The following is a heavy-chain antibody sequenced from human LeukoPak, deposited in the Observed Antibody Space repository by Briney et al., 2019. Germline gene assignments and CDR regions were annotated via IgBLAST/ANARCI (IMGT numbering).Heavy chain of an antibody. CDR3: AKSGMIAYYYYMDV. V-gene: IGHV3-30-3*02. D-gene: IGHD3-22*01. CDR1: GFTFSSYA. CDR2: ISYDGSNK. Sequence: QPGGSLRLSCAASGFTFSSYAMHWVRQAPGKGLEWVAVISYDGSNKYYADSVKGRFPISRDNSKNTLYLQMNSLRAEDTAVYYCAKSGMIAYYYYMDVWGKGTTVTISS. J-gene: IGHJ6*03.